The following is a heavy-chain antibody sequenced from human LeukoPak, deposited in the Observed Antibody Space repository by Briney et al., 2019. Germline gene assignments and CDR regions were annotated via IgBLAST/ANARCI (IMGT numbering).Heavy chain of an antibody. CDR2: IYSGGST. D-gene: IGHD6-19*01. Sequence: GGSLRLSCAASGFTFSSNYMSWVRQAPGKGLEWVSVIYSGGSTYYADSVKGRFTISRDNSKNTLYLQMNSLRAEDTAVYYCASCPVAGTGGFDYWGQGTLVTVSS. V-gene: IGHV3-53*01. CDR1: GFTFSSNY. CDR3: ASCPVAGTGGFDY. J-gene: IGHJ4*02.